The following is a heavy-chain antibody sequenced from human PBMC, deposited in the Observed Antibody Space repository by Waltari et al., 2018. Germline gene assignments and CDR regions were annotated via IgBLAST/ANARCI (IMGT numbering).Heavy chain of an antibody. V-gene: IGHV1-2*06. Sequence: QLLQSGAEVKHPGASVKVSCQASGSPFPGFFIPLLRQAPGQGLEWMGRVNGNTGGTKYAQKFQGRVTMTRDTSINTAYLELNSLGYDDTAVYFCARARDFWTGYYSTWGQGTLVTGSS. J-gene: IGHJ4*02. CDR1: GSPFPGFF. CDR2: VNGNTGGT. D-gene: IGHD3-3*01. CDR3: ARARDFWTGYYST.